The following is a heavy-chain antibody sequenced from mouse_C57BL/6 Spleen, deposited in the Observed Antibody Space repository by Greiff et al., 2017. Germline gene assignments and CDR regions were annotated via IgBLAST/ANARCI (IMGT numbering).Heavy chain of an antibody. CDR1: GYTFTRYW. CDR2: IHPNSGST. V-gene: IGHV1-64*01. Sequence: QVQLQQPGAELVKPGASVKLSCKASGYTFTRYWMNWVKQRPGPGLEWIGMIHPNSGSTNYNEKFKSKATLTLDKSSSTAYMQLSSLTSEDSAVYYCSRGPFYPWFAYWGQGTLVTVSA. CDR3: SRGPFYPWFAY. J-gene: IGHJ3*01.